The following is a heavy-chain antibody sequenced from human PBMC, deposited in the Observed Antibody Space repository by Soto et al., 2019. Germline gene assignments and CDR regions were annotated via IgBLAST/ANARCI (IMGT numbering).Heavy chain of an antibody. CDR1: GFTFSSYS. J-gene: IGHJ6*02. CDR3: ARGTPAGGVLWFGELSSTYYYYGMDV. Sequence: GGSLRLSCAASGFTFSSYSMNWVRQAPGKGLEWVSSISSSSSYIYYADSVKGRFTISRDSAKNSLYLQMNSLRAEDTAVYYCARGTPAGGVLWFGELSSTYYYYGMDVWGQGTTVTVSS. V-gene: IGHV3-21*01. D-gene: IGHD3-10*01. CDR2: ISSSSSYI.